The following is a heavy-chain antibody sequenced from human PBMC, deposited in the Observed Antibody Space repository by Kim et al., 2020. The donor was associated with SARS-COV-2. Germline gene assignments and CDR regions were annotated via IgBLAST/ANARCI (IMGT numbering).Heavy chain of an antibody. CDR3: ARGQSGLTVAGTVFDS. D-gene: IGHD6-19*01. V-gene: IGHV4-34*13. J-gene: IGHJ4*02. Sequence: SLKSPVPISVDTSKNQFSLKLNSLTAADTAVYYCARGQSGLTVAGTVFDSWGQGTLVTVSS.